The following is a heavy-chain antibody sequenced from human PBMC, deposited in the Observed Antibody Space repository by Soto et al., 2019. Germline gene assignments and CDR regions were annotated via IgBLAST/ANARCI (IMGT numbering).Heavy chain of an antibody. Sequence: GGSLRLSCAASGFTVSSNYMSWVRQAPGKGLEWVSVIYSGGSTYYADSVKGRFTISRDNSKNTLYLQMNSLRAEDTAVYYCAREEVWDDSGYMDVWGKGTTVTVSS. CDR1: GFTVSSNY. V-gene: IGHV3-66*01. CDR2: IYSGGST. CDR3: AREEVWDDSGYMDV. J-gene: IGHJ6*03. D-gene: IGHD3-3*01.